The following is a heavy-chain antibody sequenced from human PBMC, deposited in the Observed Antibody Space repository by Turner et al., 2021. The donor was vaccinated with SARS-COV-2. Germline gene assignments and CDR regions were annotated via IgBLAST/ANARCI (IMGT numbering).Heavy chain of an antibody. Sequence: QVQLVESGGGVVQPGRSLRPSCAASGFTFSSYGMHWVRQAPGKGLEWVAVIWYDGSNKYYADSVKGRFTISRDNSKNTLYLQMNSLRAEDTAVYYCAKEDTALVTRFDYWGQGTLVTVSS. CDR1: GFTFSSYG. CDR2: IWYDGSNK. V-gene: IGHV3-33*06. D-gene: IGHD5-18*01. J-gene: IGHJ4*02. CDR3: AKEDTALVTRFDY.